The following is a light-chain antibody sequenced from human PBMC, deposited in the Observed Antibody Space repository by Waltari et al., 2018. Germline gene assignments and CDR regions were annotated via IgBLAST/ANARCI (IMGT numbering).Light chain of an antibody. V-gene: IGLV2-11*01. J-gene: IGLJ3*02. CDR1: SSYVGGYTF. Sequence: QSALTQPRSVSGSPGQSVTIPCTGTSSYVGGYTFVSWYQQHPGKAPKLMIYDVSKRPSGVPDRFSGSKSGNTASLTISGLQAEDEADYYCCSYAGSWVFGGGTKLTVL. CDR2: DVS. CDR3: CSYAGSWV.